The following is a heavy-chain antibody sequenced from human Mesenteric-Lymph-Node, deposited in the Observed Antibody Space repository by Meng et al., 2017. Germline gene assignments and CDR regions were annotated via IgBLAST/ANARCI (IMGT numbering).Heavy chain of an antibody. V-gene: IGHV3-74*03. J-gene: IGHJ4*02. D-gene: IGHD6-13*01. CDR1: GFTFSSYW. Sequence: GESLKISCAASGFTFSSYWMHWVRQVPGKGPVWVSRINTDGSSATYADSVKGRFTISRDNSKNTVYLQMNSLRAEDTAVYYCAKLLAASFRQEAYFDYWGQGTLVTVSS. CDR2: INTDGSSA. CDR3: AKLLAASFRQEAYFDY.